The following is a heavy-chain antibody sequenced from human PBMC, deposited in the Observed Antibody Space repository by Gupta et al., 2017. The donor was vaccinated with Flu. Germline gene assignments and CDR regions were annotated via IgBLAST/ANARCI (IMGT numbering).Heavy chain of an antibody. V-gene: IGHV1-8*01. Sequence: NWVRQATGEGLEWMGWMNPDSGNTGYAQNFQGRGTMTRDTSTGTAFRELSSLRSEDKAVYYCVRGTPGLPEGCWEGGAFEIWGQGTMVTVS. J-gene: IGHJ3*02. CDR3: VRGTPGLPEGCWEGGAFEI. CDR2: MNPDSGNT. D-gene: IGHD1-26*01.